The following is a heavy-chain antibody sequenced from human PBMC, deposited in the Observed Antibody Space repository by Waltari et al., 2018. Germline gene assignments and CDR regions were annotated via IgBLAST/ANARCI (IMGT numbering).Heavy chain of an antibody. J-gene: IGHJ6*02. D-gene: IGHD5-18*01. CDR1: GDSVSSNSAA. V-gene: IGHV6-1*01. Sequence: QVQLQQSGPGLVKPSQTLSLTCAISGDSVSSNSAAWNWIRQSPSRGLEWLGRTYYRSKWYNDYAVSVKSRITINPDTSKNQFSLQLNSVTPEDTAVYYCATGTAMVTQYYYYGMDVWGQGTTVTVSS. CDR3: ATGTAMVTQYYYYGMDV. CDR2: TYYRSKWYN.